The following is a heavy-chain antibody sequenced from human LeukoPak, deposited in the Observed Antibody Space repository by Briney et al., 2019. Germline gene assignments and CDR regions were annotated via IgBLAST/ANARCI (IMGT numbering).Heavy chain of an antibody. Sequence: PSETLSFTCTVSGGSISSDCWSWIRQSQGKGLEWIGYISYSGITNYNPSLKSRVTISVDTSKNQFSLRLRSVTAADTAVYFCAGDIAAVNIPGSRLDPWGQGTLVTVSS. D-gene: IGHD6-13*01. CDR2: ISYSGIT. CDR1: GGSISSDC. J-gene: IGHJ5*02. CDR3: AGDIAAVNIPGSRLDP. V-gene: IGHV4-59*08.